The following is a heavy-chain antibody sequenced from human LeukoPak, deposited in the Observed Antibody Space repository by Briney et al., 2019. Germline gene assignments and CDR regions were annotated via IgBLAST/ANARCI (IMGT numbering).Heavy chain of an antibody. CDR2: ISAYNGIT. CDR1: GYTFTNYG. J-gene: IGHJ4*02. Sequence: ASVKVSCKASGYTFTNYGLSGVRQAPGQGLEWMGWISAYNGITNYAQKLQGRVSMTTDTSTSRAYMELRSLRSDDAAVYYCERAFDHFSCSGTSCYVGYFDYWGEGRLVTVCS. CDR3: ERAFDHFSCSGTSCYVGYFDY. D-gene: IGHD2-2*01. V-gene: IGHV1-18*01.